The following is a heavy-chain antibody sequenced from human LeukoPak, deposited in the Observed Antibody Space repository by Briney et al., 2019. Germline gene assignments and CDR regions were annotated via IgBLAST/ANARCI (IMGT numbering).Heavy chain of an antibody. V-gene: IGHV1-69*04. J-gene: IGHJ5*02. CDR1: GGTFSSYA. CDR2: IIPILGIA. CDR3: AATNPLGYCSGGSCCRGDWFDP. D-gene: IGHD2-15*01. Sequence: ASVKVSCKASGGTFSSYAISWVRQAPGQGLELMGRIIPILGIANYAQKFQGRVTITADKSTSTAYMELSSLRSEDTAVYYCAATNPLGYCSGGSCCRGDWFDPWGQGTLVTVSS.